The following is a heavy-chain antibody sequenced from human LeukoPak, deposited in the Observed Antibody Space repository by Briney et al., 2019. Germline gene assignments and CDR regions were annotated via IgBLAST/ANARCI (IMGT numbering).Heavy chain of an antibody. D-gene: IGHD6-13*01. V-gene: IGHV3-30*01. J-gene: IGHJ4*02. Sequence: GTSLRLSCAASGFTFSSYAMHLSYDGSNRYYADSVKGRFTISRDSSKNTLYLQMNSLRTEDTAVYYCVRLTAAGRRTDFDYWGQGTLVTVSS. CDR1: GFTFSSYA. CDR2: SYDGSNR. CDR3: VRLTAAGRRTDFDY.